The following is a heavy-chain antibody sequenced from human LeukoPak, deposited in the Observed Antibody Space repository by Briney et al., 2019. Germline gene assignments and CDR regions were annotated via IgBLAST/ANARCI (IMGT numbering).Heavy chain of an antibody. CDR3: ARPVAGSSSLDAFDI. J-gene: IGHJ3*02. CDR2: IYPGDSDT. CDR1: GYSFTSYW. V-gene: IGHV5-51*01. D-gene: IGHD6-13*01. Sequence: GESLKISCKGSGYSFTSYWIGWVRQMPGKGLEWMGIIYPGDSDTRYSPSFQGQVTIPADKSISTAYLQWSSLKASDTAMYYCARPVAGSSSLDAFDIWGRGTMVTVSS.